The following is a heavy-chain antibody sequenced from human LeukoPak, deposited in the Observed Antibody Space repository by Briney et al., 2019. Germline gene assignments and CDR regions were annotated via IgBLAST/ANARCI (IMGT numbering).Heavy chain of an antibody. CDR2: IIPIFGTA. CDR1: GGTFSSYA. V-gene: IGHV1-69*05. Sequence: VASVKVSCKASGGTFSSYAISWVRQAPGQGLEWMGRIIPIFGTANYAQKFQGRVTITTDESTSTAYMELSSLRSEDTAVYYCASLGTTRAFDVWGQGTMVTVSS. D-gene: IGHD1-7*01. J-gene: IGHJ3*01. CDR3: ASLGTTRAFDV.